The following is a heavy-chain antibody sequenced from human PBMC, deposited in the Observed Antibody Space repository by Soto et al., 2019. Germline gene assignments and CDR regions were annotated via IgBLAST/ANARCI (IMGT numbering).Heavy chain of an antibody. Sequence: SQTLSLTCAISGDSVSRNSAAWNWIRQSPSRGLEWLGRTYYRSKWYNDYAVYVKSRISINPDTSKNQFSLQLNSVTPEDTAVYYCARESPYYDSSGYFSHFYGMDVWGQGTAV. J-gene: IGHJ6*02. CDR1: GDSVSRNSAA. CDR2: TYYRSKWYN. CDR3: ARESPYYDSSGYFSHFYGMDV. V-gene: IGHV6-1*01. D-gene: IGHD3-22*01.